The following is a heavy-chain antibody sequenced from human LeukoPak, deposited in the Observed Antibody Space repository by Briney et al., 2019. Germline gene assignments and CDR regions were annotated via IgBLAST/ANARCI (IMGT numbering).Heavy chain of an antibody. CDR2: ISAYNGDT. J-gene: IGHJ4*02. CDR3: ARWYSSGWDFDY. D-gene: IGHD6-19*01. V-gene: IGHV1-18*01. CDR1: GHTFTSYG. Sequence: GASVKVSCKASGHTFTSYGISWVRQAPGQGLEWMGWISAYNGDTNYAQKLQGRVTMTTDTSTSTAYMELRSLRSDDTAVYYCARWYSSGWDFDYWGQGTLVTVSS.